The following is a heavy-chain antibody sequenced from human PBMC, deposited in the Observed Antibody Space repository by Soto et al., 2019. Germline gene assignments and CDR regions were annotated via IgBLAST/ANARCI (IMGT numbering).Heavy chain of an antibody. CDR3: ASHIPITIFGVVMYNWFAP. Sequence: PSETLSLTCTVSGGSISSTSYYCRWVRQPPGKWLEWIVSMYYSVSTNYNPSLKGRLTMSVDASKNQFPLELRSVTAADTAVYYCASHIPITIFGVVMYNWFAPWGQGTLVTVSS. J-gene: IGHJ5*02. CDR2: MYYSVST. CDR1: GGSISSTSYY. V-gene: IGHV4-39*01. D-gene: IGHD3-3*01.